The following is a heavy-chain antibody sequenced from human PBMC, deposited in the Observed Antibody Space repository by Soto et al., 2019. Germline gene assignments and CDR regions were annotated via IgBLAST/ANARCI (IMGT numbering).Heavy chain of an antibody. D-gene: IGHD4-17*01. J-gene: IGHJ4*02. CDR2: ISTYNGNT. Sequence: QAQLVQSGAEVKEPGASVKVSCKASGYSFTTSGITWVRQAPRQGLEWMGWISTYNGNTNYAQKLQDRVTLTTDTYTSTAYRELRSLRSDDTAVYYCARRLYGDYDYWGQGTLVTVSS. V-gene: IGHV1-18*01. CDR1: GYSFTTSG. CDR3: ARRLYGDYDY.